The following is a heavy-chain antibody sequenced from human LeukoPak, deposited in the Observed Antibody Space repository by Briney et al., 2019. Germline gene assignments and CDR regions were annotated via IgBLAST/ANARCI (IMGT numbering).Heavy chain of an antibody. Sequence: PGRSLRLSCAASGFTFSTYGMHWVRQAPGKGLEWVAVISYDGSNKYYADSVKGRFTISRDNSKNTLYLQMNSLTTEDTAVYYCAKERRYYDILTGQAGYYYYYMDVWGKGTTVTVSS. V-gene: IGHV3-30*18. CDR3: AKERRYYDILTGQAGYYYYYMDV. CDR2: ISYDGSNK. J-gene: IGHJ6*03. CDR1: GFTFSTYG. D-gene: IGHD3-9*01.